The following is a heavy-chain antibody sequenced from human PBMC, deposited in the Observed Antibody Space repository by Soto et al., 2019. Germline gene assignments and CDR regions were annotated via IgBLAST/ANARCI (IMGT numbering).Heavy chain of an antibody. CDR2: INHSGST. CDR3: ASVYYYDSSGYDDY. D-gene: IGHD3-22*01. Sequence: PSETLSLTCAVYGGSFSGYYWSWIRQPPGKGLEWIGEINHSGSTNYNPSLKNRVTISVDTSKNQFSLKLSSVTAADTAVYYCASVYYYDSSGYDDYWGQGTLVTVSS. J-gene: IGHJ4*02. V-gene: IGHV4-34*01. CDR1: GGSFSGYY.